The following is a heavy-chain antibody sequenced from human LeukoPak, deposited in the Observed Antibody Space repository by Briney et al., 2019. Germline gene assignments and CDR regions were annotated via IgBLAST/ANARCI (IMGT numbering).Heavy chain of an antibody. V-gene: IGHV1-18*01. CDR2: ISAYNGNT. CDR3: ARLVTIRDYDNSGYCDH. CDR1: GYTFTSYG. Sequence: ASVKVSCKASGYTFTSYGISWVRQAPGQGLEWMGWISAYNGNTNYAQKLQGRVTMTTDTSTSTAYRGLRSLRTDDTAVYYCARLVTIRDYDNSGYCDHWGQGTLVTVSS. J-gene: IGHJ4*02. D-gene: IGHD3-22*01.